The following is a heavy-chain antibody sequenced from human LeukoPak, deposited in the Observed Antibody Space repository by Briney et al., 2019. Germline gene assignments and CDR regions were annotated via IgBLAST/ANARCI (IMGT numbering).Heavy chain of an antibody. V-gene: IGHV3-23*01. Sequence: GGSLRLSCAASGFTFSSYAMSWVRQAPGKGLEWVSAISGSGGSTYYADSVKGRFTISRDNSKNSLYLQMNSLRAEDTALYYCAKDGGYGSGSYYDYWGQGTLVTVSS. D-gene: IGHD3-10*01. CDR2: ISGSGGST. J-gene: IGHJ4*02. CDR3: AKDGGYGSGSYYDY. CDR1: GFTFSSYA.